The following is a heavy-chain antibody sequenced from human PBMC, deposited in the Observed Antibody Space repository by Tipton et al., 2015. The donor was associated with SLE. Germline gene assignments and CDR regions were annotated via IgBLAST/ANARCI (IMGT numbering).Heavy chain of an antibody. CDR2: IYYSGST. J-gene: IGHJ3*02. CDR1: GGSISRGGYY. Sequence: GLVKPSETLSLTCTVSGGSISRGGYYWSWIRQHPGKGLEWIGYIYYSGSTYYNPSLKSRVTISVDTSKNQLSLKLSSVTAADTAVYYCARDRGTGTDAFDIWGEGTMVTVSS. D-gene: IGHD1/OR15-1a*01. V-gene: IGHV4-31*03. CDR3: ARDRGTGTDAFDI.